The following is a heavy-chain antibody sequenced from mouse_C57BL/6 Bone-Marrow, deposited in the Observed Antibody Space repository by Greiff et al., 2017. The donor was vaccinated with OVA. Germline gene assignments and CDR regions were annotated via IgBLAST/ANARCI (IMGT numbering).Heavy chain of an antibody. V-gene: IGHV1-50*01. CDR1: GYTFTSYW. Sequence: VQLQQPGAELVKPGASVKLSCKASGYTFTSYWMQWVKQRPGQGLEWIGEIDPSDSYTNYNQKFKGKATLTVDTSSSTAYMQLSSLTYEDSAVYYCARYWEEDYFDYWGQGTTLTVSS. CDR3: ARYWEEDYFDY. J-gene: IGHJ2*01. D-gene: IGHD4-1*01. CDR2: IDPSDSYT.